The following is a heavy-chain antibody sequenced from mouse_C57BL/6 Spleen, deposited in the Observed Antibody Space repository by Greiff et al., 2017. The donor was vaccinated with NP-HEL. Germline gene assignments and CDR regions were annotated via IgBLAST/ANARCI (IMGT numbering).Heavy chain of an antibody. CDR3: ARLITTGGFAY. CDR2: INPNNGGT. Sequence: EVQLHQSGPELVKPGASVKISCKASGYTFTDYYMNWVKQSHGKSLEWIGDINPNNGGTSYNQKFKGKATLTVDKSSSTAYMELRSLTSEDSAVYYCARLITTGGFAYWGQGTLVTVSA. J-gene: IGHJ3*01. V-gene: IGHV1-26*01. D-gene: IGHD1-1*01. CDR1: GYTFTDYY.